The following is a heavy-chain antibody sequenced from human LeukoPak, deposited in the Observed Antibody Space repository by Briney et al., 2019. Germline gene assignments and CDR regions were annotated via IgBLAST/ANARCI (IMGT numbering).Heavy chain of an antibody. CDR3: AREGGDIVVVVAATSHNWFDP. D-gene: IGHD2-15*01. Sequence: ASVEVSCHASGSSFSSYYMHWVRQAPGAGREGMGIINPSGGSTSCAQKVHGRVTMTTDTSTSTVYMELSSLRSEDTAVYYCAREGGDIVVVVAATSHNWFDPWGQGTLVTVSS. J-gene: IGHJ5*02. CDR1: GSSFSSYY. CDR2: INPSGGST. V-gene: IGHV1-46*01.